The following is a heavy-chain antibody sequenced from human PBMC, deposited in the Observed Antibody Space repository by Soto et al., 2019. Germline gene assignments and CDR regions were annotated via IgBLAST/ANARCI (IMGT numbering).Heavy chain of an antibody. D-gene: IGHD3-22*01. CDR3: ARALVTDYNSRDYHYYLAMDV. CDR2: VYHTGTT. Sequence: KPSETLSLTCVVSGGPVSGDDLYWSWIRHLPGKGLEWIANVYHTGTTYYNPSLKSRVSMSVDTSQNQFSLILASVTAADTAVYYCARALVTDYNSRDYHYYLAMDVWGQGTSVTVSS. V-gene: IGHV4-31*02. CDR1: GGPVSGDDLY. J-gene: IGHJ6*02.